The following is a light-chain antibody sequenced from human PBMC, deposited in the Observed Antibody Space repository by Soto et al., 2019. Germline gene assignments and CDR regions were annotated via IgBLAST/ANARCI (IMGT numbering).Light chain of an antibody. CDR3: QQYDNLPGFT. V-gene: IGKV1-33*01. Sequence: DIQMTPSPSSLSASVGDRVTITCQASQDISNYLNWYQQKPGKAPKLLIYDASNLETGVPSRFSGSGSGTDFTFTISSLQPEDIATYYYQQYDNLPGFTFGPGTKVDIK. CDR2: DAS. J-gene: IGKJ3*01. CDR1: QDISNY.